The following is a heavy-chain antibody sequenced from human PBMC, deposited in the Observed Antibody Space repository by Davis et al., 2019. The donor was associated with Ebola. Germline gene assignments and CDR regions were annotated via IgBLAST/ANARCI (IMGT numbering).Heavy chain of an antibody. Sequence: ASAQVSCKASAYTFTGYDINWVRQATGQGLEWMGWINPHNGNTNYAQNVQGRVTMTTDTSTSTAYMEVGSLRSDDTAVYYCAGGPTVIDYWGQGTLVTVSS. CDR3: AGGPTVIDY. J-gene: IGHJ4*02. D-gene: IGHD4-17*01. CDR1: AYTFTGYD. CDR2: INPHNGNT. V-gene: IGHV1-18*01.